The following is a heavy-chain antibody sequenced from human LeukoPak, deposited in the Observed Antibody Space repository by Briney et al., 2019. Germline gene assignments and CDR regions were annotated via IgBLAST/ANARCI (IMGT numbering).Heavy chain of an antibody. CDR3: VRLGSSHWFDP. CDR2: INPDSGDT. Sequence: AASVTVSCKASGYTFTDYYMYWVRQAPGQGLEWMGWINPDSGDTDYAQRFQGRVTVTWDTSITRTYMELTSLTSDDTAVYYCVRLGSSHWFDPWGQGTLVTVSS. J-gene: IGHJ5*02. CDR1: GYTFTDYY. D-gene: IGHD7-27*01. V-gene: IGHV1-2*02.